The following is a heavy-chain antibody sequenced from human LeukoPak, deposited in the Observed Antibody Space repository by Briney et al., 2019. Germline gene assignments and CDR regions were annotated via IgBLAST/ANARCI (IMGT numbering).Heavy chain of an antibody. D-gene: IGHD3-3*01. CDR2: INHSGST. CDR1: GGSFSGYY. V-gene: IGHV4-34*01. J-gene: IGHJ4*02. CDR3: ARVILLYYDFWSGQRGPFDY. Sequence: SETLSLTCAVYGGSFSGYYWSWIRQPPGKGLEWIGEINHSGSTNYNPSLKSRVTISVDTSKNQFSLKLSSVTAADTAVYYCARVILLYYDFWSGQRGPFDYRGQGTLVTVSS.